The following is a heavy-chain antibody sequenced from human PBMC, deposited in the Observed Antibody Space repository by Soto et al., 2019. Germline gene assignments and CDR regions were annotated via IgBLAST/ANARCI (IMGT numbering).Heavy chain of an antibody. D-gene: IGHD3-22*01. J-gene: IGHJ4*02. CDR2: ISWDGGST. V-gene: IGHV3-43D*04. CDR1: GFTFSSYG. Sequence: GGSLRLSCAASGFTFSSYGMHWVRQAPGKGLEWVSLISWDGGSTYYADSVKGRFTISRDNSKNSLYLQMNSLRAEDTALYYCAKDMAAAAGTGYYDSSGPDYWGQGTLVTVSS. CDR3: AKDMAAAAGTGYYDSSGPDY.